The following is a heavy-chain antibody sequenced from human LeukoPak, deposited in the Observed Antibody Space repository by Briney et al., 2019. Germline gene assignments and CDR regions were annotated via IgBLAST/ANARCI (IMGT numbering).Heavy chain of an antibody. D-gene: IGHD3-16*01. V-gene: IGHV4-59*01. CDR3: ARSLWGGYYFDY. J-gene: IGHJ4*02. CDR1: GGSISSYY. Sequence: KPSETLSLTCTVSGGSISSYYWSWIRQPGRKGLEWIGYIYYSGTTNYNPSLKSRVTISVDTSKNQFSLKLSSVTAADTAVYYCARSLWGGYYFDYWGQGTLVTVSS. CDR2: IYYSGTT.